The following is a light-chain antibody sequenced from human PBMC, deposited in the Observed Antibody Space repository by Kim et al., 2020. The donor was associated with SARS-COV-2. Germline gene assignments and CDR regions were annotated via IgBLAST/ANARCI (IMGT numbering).Light chain of an antibody. CDR2: KAS. Sequence: DIQMTQSPSTLSASVGDRVTTTCRASHSISSWLAWYQQKAGKAPKVLIYKASTLESGVPSRFSGSGAGTEFTLTITSLQPDDFATYYCQQYSSYPYTFGQGTKLEI. CDR1: HSISSW. V-gene: IGKV1-5*03. J-gene: IGKJ2*01. CDR3: QQYSSYPYT.